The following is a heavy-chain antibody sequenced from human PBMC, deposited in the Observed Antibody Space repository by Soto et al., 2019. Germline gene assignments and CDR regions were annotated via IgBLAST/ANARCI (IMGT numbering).Heavy chain of an antibody. Sequence: QVQLQQSGPGLVKPSQTLSLTCAISGDSVSSNSAAWNWIRQSPSRGLEWLGRTYYRAKWYNDYAVSVKSRITINPDTSKNQFSLQLNSVTPEDTAVYYCARGRRIQLWSKYYFDYWGQGTLVTVSS. CDR2: TYYRAKWYN. CDR3: ARGRRIQLWSKYYFDY. V-gene: IGHV6-1*01. D-gene: IGHD5-18*01. CDR1: GDSVSSNSAA. J-gene: IGHJ4*02.